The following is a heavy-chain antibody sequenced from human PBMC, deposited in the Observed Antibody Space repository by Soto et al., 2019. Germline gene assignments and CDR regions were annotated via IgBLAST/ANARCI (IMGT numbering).Heavy chain of an antibody. CDR3: ARALSDDSGGYDYPWLDP. CDR2: IYYSGST. V-gene: IGHV4-30-4*01. CDR1: GGSINSGDYY. J-gene: IGHJ5*02. D-gene: IGHD3-22*01. Sequence: TLSLTCTVSGGSINSGDYYWSWIRQPPGKGLEWIGYIYYSGSTYYNPSLKSRVTISVDTSKNQLSLKLSSVTAADTAVYYCARALSDDSGGYDYPWLDPWGLGTLVTV.